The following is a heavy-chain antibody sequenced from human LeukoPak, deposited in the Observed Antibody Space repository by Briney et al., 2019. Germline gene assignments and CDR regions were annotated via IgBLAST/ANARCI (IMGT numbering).Heavy chain of an antibody. J-gene: IGHJ5*02. Sequence: PSETLSLTCAVYGGSFSGYYWSWIRQPPGKGLEWIGEINHSGSTNYNPSLKSRVTISVDTSKNQFSLKLSSVTAADTAVYYCARGRLDYDYVWGSYRSNWFDPWGQGTLVTVSS. CDR3: ARGRLDYDYVWGSYRSNWFDP. D-gene: IGHD3-16*02. V-gene: IGHV4-34*01. CDR2: INHSGST. CDR1: GGSFSGYY.